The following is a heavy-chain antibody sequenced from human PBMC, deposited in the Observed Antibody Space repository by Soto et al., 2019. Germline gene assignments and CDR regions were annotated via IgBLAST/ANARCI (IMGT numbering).Heavy chain of an antibody. Sequence: GASVKVSCKASGYTFTSYGISWVRQAPGQGLEWMGWISAYNGNTNYAQKLQGRVTMTTDTSTSTAYMELRSLRSDDTAVYYCARWGYCSGGSCLNDPIYYYYYGMDVRGQGTTVTVSS. D-gene: IGHD2-15*01. CDR1: GYTFTSYG. J-gene: IGHJ6*02. CDR3: ARWGYCSGGSCLNDPIYYYYYGMDV. V-gene: IGHV1-18*01. CDR2: ISAYNGNT.